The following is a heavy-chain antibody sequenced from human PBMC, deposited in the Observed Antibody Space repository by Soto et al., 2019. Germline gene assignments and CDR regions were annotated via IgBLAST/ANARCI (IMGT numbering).Heavy chain of an antibody. V-gene: IGHV3-21*01. J-gene: IGHJ4*02. CDR2: ISSSSSYI. CDR3: AGEPNDYGNN. D-gene: IGHD4-4*01. CDR1: GFTFSSYS. Sequence: EVQLVESGGGLVKPGGSLRLSCAASGFTFSSYSMNWVRQAPGKGLEWVSSISSSSSYIYYADSVKGRCTISRDNAKNSMYLQRNSLGAEDTAVYYGAGEPNDYGNNWGQGTLVTVSS.